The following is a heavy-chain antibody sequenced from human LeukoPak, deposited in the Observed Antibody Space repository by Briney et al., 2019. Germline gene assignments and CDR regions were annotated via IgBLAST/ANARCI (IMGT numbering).Heavy chain of an antibody. J-gene: IGHJ4*02. D-gene: IGHD3-22*01. CDR2: INGDNGNT. V-gene: IGHV1-18*01. Sequence: ASVKVSCETSGYNFITYDVSWVREAPGQGRECVGWINGDNGNTNYAQKFQDRVTMTTDTSTSTAYMELRSLRSDDTAVYYCARGQIVTIIRSPTLDYWGQGTLVTVSS. CDR1: GYNFITYD. CDR3: ARGQIVTIIRSPTLDY.